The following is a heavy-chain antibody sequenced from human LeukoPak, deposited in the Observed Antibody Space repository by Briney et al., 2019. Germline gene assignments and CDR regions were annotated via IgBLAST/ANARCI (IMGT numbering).Heavy chain of an antibody. D-gene: IGHD2-2*01. V-gene: IGHV3-23*01. CDR3: AKDGGEVPAAIPYYFDY. CDR2: ISGSGGST. Sequence: GGSLRLSCAASGFTFSSYAMSWVRQAPGKGLEWVSAISGSGGSTYYADSVKGRFTISRDNSKNTLYLQMNSLRADDTAVYYCAKDGGEVPAAIPYYFDYWGQGTLVTVSS. CDR1: GFTFSSYA. J-gene: IGHJ4*02.